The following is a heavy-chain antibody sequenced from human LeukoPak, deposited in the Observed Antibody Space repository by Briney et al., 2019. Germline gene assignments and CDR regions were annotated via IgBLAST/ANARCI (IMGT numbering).Heavy chain of an antibody. D-gene: IGHD6-19*01. CDR2: IRYDGSNK. Sequence: GGSLRLSCAASGFTFSSYGMHWVRQAPGKGLEWVAFIRYDGSNKYYADSVKGRFTISRDNSKNTLYLQMNSLRAEDTAVYDCAMSLSATSGWYDYWGQGTLVTVSS. CDR3: AMSLSATSGWYDY. CDR1: GFTFSSYG. V-gene: IGHV3-30*02. J-gene: IGHJ4*02.